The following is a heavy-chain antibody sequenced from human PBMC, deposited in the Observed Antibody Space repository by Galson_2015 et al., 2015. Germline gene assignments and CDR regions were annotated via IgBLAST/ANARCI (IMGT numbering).Heavy chain of an antibody. CDR2: IWYDGSNK. Sequence: LRLSCAASGFTFSSYGMHWVRQAPGKGLEWVAVIWYDGSNKYYADSVKGRFTISRDNSKNTLYLQMNSLRAEDTAVYYCARDPPAAGTHLDVWGKGTTVTVSS. CDR3: ARDPPAAGTHLDV. J-gene: IGHJ6*04. D-gene: IGHD6-13*01. V-gene: IGHV3-33*01. CDR1: GFTFSSYG.